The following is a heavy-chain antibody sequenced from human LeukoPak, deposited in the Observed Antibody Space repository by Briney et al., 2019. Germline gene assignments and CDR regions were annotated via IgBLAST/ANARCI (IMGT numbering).Heavy chain of an antibody. J-gene: IGHJ6*03. CDR3: AREYSPLSAHYYYMDV. D-gene: IGHD2-15*01. CDR1: GFTFSSYS. CDR2: ISSSSSTI. V-gene: IGHV3-48*01. Sequence: GGSLRLSCAASGFTFSSYSMNWVRQAPGKGLEWVSYISSSSSTIYYADSVRGRFTISRDNAKNSLYLQMNSLRAEDTAVYYCAREYSPLSAHYYYMDVWGKGTTVTISS.